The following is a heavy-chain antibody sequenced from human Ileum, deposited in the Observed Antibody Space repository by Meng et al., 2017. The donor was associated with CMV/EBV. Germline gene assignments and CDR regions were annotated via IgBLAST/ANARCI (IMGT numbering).Heavy chain of an antibody. CDR2: INPNSGGT. V-gene: IGHV1-2*02. D-gene: IGHD6-13*01. CDR3: ARDKSAYSSSWYTPGAY. Sequence: ASVKVSCKASGYTFTGYYMHWVRQAPGQGLEWMGWINPNSGGTNYAQKFQGRVTMTRDTSINTAYMELSRLRSDDTAVYYCARDKSAYSSSWYTPGAYWGQGTLVTVSS. J-gene: IGHJ4*02. CDR1: GYTFTGYY.